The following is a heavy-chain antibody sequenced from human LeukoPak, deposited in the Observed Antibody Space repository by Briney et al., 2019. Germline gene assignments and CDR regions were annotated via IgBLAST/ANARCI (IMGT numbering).Heavy chain of an antibody. CDR3: ALLAVASDFDY. Sequence: GGSLRLSCAVSGFPFGIYEMNWVRQAPGKGLEWVSNIHSSGTIKYYADSVKGRFSISRDNDKSSLYLQMNSLRVEDTAVYYCALLAVASDFDYWGQGALVTVSS. V-gene: IGHV3-48*03. CDR2: IHSSGTIK. D-gene: IGHD6-19*01. J-gene: IGHJ4*02. CDR1: GFPFGIYE.